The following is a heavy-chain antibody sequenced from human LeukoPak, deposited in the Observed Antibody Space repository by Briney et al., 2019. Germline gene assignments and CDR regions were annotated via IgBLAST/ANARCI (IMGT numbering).Heavy chain of an antibody. Sequence: SETLSLTCAVYGGSFSGYYWSWIRQPPGKGLEWIGEINHSGSTNYNPSLKSRVTISVDTSKNQFSLKLSSVTAADTAVYYCARGPSGYYTLSVYYYMDVWGKGTTVTISS. CDR2: INHSGST. D-gene: IGHD3-22*01. CDR3: ARGPSGYYTLSVYYYMDV. V-gene: IGHV4-34*01. CDR1: GGSFSGYY. J-gene: IGHJ6*03.